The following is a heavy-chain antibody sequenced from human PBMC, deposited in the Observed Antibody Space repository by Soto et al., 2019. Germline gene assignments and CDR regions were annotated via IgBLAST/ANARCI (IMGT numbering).Heavy chain of an antibody. Sequence: PSETLSLTCSAPGGSISSSSYFWGWIRQPPGKGLEGIGRIYYSGSTYYNPSLKSRVTVSVDTSKNQFSLRLSSVTAVDAAVYYCATHPSDFWFDPWGQGTLVTVSS. J-gene: IGHJ5*02. V-gene: IGHV4-39*01. D-gene: IGHD2-21*02. CDR1: GGSISSSSYF. CDR3: ATHPSDFWFDP. CDR2: IYYSGST.